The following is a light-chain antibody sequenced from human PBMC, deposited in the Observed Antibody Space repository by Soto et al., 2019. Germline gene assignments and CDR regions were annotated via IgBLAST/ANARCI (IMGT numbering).Light chain of an antibody. CDR1: QPIGSF. CDR2: ATS. J-gene: IGKJ2*02. Sequence: DIQMTQSPSSLSASVGDRVTIACRTSQPIGSFLNWFQQKPGRAPKLLISATSSLQSGVPSRFSGSGSGTDFTLTISSLQPEDSATYYCQQSNSPLRTFGQGTRLQIK. CDR3: QQSNSPLRT. V-gene: IGKV1-39*01.